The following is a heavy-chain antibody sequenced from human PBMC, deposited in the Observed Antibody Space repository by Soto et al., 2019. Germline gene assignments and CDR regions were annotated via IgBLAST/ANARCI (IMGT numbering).Heavy chain of an antibody. CDR1: GFNFGTFA. Sequence: QVQLLESGGGVVQPGRSLRLSCVASGFNFGTFAMHWVRQAPGKGLEWVAVVSYDGGNAYYADSVKGRFTISIDGRNNSVSLEMNSLRPEDSALYYCAKSGRAAYTSSPLFYFDYWGPGTVVTVSS. V-gene: IGHV3-30*18. CDR3: AKSGRAAYTSSPLFYFDY. CDR2: VSYDGGNA. D-gene: IGHD2-15*01. J-gene: IGHJ4*02.